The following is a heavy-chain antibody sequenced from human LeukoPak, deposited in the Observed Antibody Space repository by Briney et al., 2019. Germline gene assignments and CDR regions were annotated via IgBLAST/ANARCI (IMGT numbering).Heavy chain of an antibody. CDR2: ISSSSYI. CDR1: GFTFSTFA. D-gene: IGHD2-2*01. Sequence: GGSLRLSCAASGFTFSTFAMVWVRQPPGKGLEWVSSISSSSYIYYADSVKGRFTISRDNAKNSLYLQMNSLRAEDTAVYYCARDEPAGDLYYYYYYMDVWGKGTTVTISS. J-gene: IGHJ6*03. V-gene: IGHV3-21*01. CDR3: ARDEPAGDLYYYYYYMDV.